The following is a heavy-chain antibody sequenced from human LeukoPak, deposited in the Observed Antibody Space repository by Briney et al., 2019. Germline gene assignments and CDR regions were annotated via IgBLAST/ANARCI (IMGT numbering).Heavy chain of an antibody. D-gene: IGHD3-10*01. V-gene: IGHV3-33*06. J-gene: IGHJ5*02. CDR3: AKDLSYGSNWFDP. CDR1: EFTFKNYG. CDR2: IWHDGSKT. Sequence: PGGSLRLSCAASEFTFKNYGMHWVRQAPGRGLEWVALIWHDGSKTYYADSVKGRFTISRDDSQNTLYLQMHSLRAEDTAVYFCAKDLSYGSNWFDPWGQGTLVTVSS.